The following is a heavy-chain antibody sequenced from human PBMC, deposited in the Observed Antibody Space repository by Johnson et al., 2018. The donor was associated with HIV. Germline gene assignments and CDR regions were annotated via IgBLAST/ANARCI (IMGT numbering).Heavy chain of an antibody. D-gene: IGHD2-21*01. CDR1: GFTFSNYA. J-gene: IGHJ3*02. Sequence: VQLVESGGGVVQPGGSLRLSCAASGFTFSNYAMTWVRQAPGKGLEWVSAISNSDGSTYYADSVKGRFTISRDNSKNTLYLQMNSLRAEDTAVYYCAKGEGYCGGDCLDTFDIWGQGTMVTVSS. CDR3: AKGEGYCGGDCLDTFDI. V-gene: IGHV3-23*04. CDR2: ISNSDGST.